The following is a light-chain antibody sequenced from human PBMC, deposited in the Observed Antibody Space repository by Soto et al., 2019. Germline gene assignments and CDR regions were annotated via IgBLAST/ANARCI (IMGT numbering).Light chain of an antibody. V-gene: IGKV1-5*03. J-gene: IGKJ1*01. CDR3: QQYNSYPWT. Sequence: DVQMTQSPSTLSGSVGDRVTITCRASQTISSWLAWYQQKPGKAPKLLIYKASSLESGVPSRFSGSGSGTEFTLTISSLQPDDFATYYCQQYNSYPWTFGQGTNVAIK. CDR1: QTISSW. CDR2: KAS.